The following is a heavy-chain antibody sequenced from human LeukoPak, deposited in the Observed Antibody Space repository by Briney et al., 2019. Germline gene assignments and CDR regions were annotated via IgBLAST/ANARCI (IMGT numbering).Heavy chain of an antibody. Sequence: ASVKVSCKASGYTFTGYYMHWVRQAPGQGLEWMGWINPNSGGTNYGQKFQGRVTMTRDTSISTAYMELSRLRSGDTALYYCARAGVWDYSDTSGYHNGAFDIWGQGTMVTVSS. CDR3: ARAGVWDYSDTSGYHNGAFDI. D-gene: IGHD3-22*01. CDR2: INPNSGGT. V-gene: IGHV1-2*02. CDR1: GYTFTGYY. J-gene: IGHJ3*02.